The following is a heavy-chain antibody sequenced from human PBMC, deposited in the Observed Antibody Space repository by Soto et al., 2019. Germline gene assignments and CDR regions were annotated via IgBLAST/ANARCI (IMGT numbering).Heavy chain of an antibody. CDR2: ISAYNGNT. D-gene: IGHD6-6*01. CDR1: GYTFTNYG. Sequence: QVQLLQSGAEVKKPGASVKVSCKASGYTFTNYGITWVRQAPGQGLEWMGWISAYNGNTHYTQRLQGRVTITTDTSTSTAYMELRGLRSDDTAVYYCAGVRQLVGYFYYYMDVWGKGTTVTVSS. CDR3: AGVRQLVGYFYYYMDV. J-gene: IGHJ6*03. V-gene: IGHV1-18*01.